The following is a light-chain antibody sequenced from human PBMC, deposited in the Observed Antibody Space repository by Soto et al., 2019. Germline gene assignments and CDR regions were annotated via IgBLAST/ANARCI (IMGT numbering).Light chain of an antibody. CDR2: AAS. CDR3: QESATTRWA. V-gene: IGKV1-39*01. Sequence: DIQMTQSPSSLSASVGDRVTIACRASQNITNFLNWYQHNPGKAPNLLIFAASHLQSGVSSRFSGSGSGTDFTLTISSLHPEDFATFYCQESATTRWAFGQGTEVEIK. J-gene: IGKJ1*01. CDR1: QNITNF.